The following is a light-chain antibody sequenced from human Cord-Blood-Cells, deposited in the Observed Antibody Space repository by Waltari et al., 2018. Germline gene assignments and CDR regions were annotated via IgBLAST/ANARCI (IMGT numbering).Light chain of an antibody. V-gene: IGKV4-1*01. CDR3: QQYYSTSPT. CDR2: WAS. CDR1: RSVLYSSNNKNY. Sequence: IVITQSPDSLAVSLGERATINCKSRRSVLYSSNNKNYLSWYQQKTGQPPKLLMYWASTREPSVPDRISGGGSAAEYTPTISSLQAEDVVVYYYQQYYSTSPTFRRGTKVEIK. J-gene: IGKJ1*01.